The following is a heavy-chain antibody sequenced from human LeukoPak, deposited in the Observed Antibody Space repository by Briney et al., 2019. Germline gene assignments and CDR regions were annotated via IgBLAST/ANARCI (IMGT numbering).Heavy chain of an antibody. CDR2: IWYDGSNK. V-gene: IGHV3-33*01. CDR3: AREDGGVYNHFDY. CDR1: GFTFSSYG. Sequence: PGRSLRLSCAASGFTFSSYGMHWVRQAPGKGLEWVAVIWYDGSNKYYADSVKGRFTISRDNSKNTLYLQMNSLRAEDTAVYCCAREDGGVYNHFDYWGQGTLVTVSS. D-gene: IGHD1-14*01. J-gene: IGHJ4*02.